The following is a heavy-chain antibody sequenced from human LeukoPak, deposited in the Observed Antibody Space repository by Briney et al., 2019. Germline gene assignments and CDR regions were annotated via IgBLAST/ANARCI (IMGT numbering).Heavy chain of an antibody. Sequence: ASVKVSCKASGYSFTNYGISRVRQAPGQGLEWMGWISTYDGNTNYVQKLQGRVTMTTDTSTSTAYMELRSLRSDDTAVYYCARGGVSNSWYRTPDYWGQGTLVAVSS. CDR1: GYSFTNYG. V-gene: IGHV1-18*01. J-gene: IGHJ4*02. CDR3: ARGGVSNSWYRTPDY. D-gene: IGHD6-13*01. CDR2: ISTYDGNT.